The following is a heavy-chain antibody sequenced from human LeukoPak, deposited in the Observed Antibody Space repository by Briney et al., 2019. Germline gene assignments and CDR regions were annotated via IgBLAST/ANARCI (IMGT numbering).Heavy chain of an antibody. D-gene: IGHD5-12*01. CDR2: ISRSSSDI. J-gene: IGHJ6*03. Sequence: PGGSLRLSCAASGFTFRTYSMHWVRQAPGKGLEWVSSISRSSSDIYYADPVKGRFTISRDTAKNSLFLQMNSLRAEDTAIYYCARDPGSPYYYYMDVWGKGVTVTASS. V-gene: IGHV3-21*01. CDR3: ARDPGSPYYYYMDV. CDR1: GFTFRTYS.